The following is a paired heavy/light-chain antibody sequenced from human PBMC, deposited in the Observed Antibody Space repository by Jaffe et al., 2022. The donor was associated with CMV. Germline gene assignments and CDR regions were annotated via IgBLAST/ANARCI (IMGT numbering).Light chain of an antibody. CDR1: QSVSSY. V-gene: IGKV3-11*01. Sequence: EIVLTQSPATLSLSPGERATLSCRASQSVSSYLAWYQQKPGQAPRLLIYDASNRATGIPARFSGSGSGTDFTLTISSLEPEDFAVYYCQQRSNWPPWTFGQGTKVEIK. CDR3: QQRSNWPPWT. J-gene: IGKJ1*01. CDR2: DAS.
Heavy chain of an antibody. J-gene: IGHJ6*02. D-gene: IGHD2-21*02. Sequence: EVQLVESGGGLVQPGGSLRLSCAASGFTFSSYWMSWVRQAPGKGLEWVANIKQDGSEKYYVDSVKGRFTISRDNAKNSLYLQMNSLRAEDTAVYYCARDEGRDIVVVTATLGMDVWGQGTTVTVSS. V-gene: IGHV3-7*01. CDR2: IKQDGSEK. CDR3: ARDEGRDIVVVTATLGMDV. CDR1: GFTFSSYW.